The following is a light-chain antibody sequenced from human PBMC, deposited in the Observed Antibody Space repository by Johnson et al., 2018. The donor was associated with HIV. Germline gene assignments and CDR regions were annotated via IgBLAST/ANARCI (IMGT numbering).Light chain of an antibody. CDR1: SSNIGNNY. CDR3: GTWDNSLSAYV. CDR2: ENN. Sequence: QSVLTQPPSVSAASGQKVTISCSGSSSNIGNNYVSWYQQFPGTAPKLLIYENNKRPSGIPDRFSGSKSGTSATLGITGLQTGDEADYYCGTWDNSLSAYVFGTGTKVTVL. V-gene: IGLV1-51*02. J-gene: IGLJ1*01.